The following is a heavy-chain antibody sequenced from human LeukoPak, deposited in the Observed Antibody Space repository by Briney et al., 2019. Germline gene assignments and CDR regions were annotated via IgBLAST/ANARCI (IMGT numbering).Heavy chain of an antibody. V-gene: IGHV1-18*01. CDR1: GYSFSTYG. J-gene: IGHJ5*02. CDR2: ISGKSGKR. Sequence: ASVKVSCKASGYSFSTYGISWLRQAPGQGLEWMGWISGKSGKRNYAQKLQGRVTMTTNTSTSTAYMELTSLTSDDTAVYYCARVARANCSSTSCYVLSNWFDPWGQGTLVTVSS. D-gene: IGHD2-2*01. CDR3: ARVARANCSSTSCYVLSNWFDP.